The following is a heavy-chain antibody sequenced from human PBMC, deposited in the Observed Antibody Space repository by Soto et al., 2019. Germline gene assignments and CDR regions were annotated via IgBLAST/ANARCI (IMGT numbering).Heavy chain of an antibody. CDR1: GFTFSSYA. CDR2: ISYDGSNK. D-gene: IGHD4-17*01. J-gene: IGHJ6*02. CDR3: ARNGGTTVTTLINYYYGMDV. Sequence: GSLRLSCAASGFTFSSYAMHWVRQAPGKGLEWVAVISYDGSNKYYADSVKGRFTISRDNSKNTLYLQMNSLRAEDTAVYYCARNGGTTVTTLINYYYGMDVWGQGTTVTVSS. V-gene: IGHV3-30*04.